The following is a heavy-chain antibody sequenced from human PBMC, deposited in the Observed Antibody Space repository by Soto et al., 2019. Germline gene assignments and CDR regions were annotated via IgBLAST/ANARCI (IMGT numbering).Heavy chain of an antibody. V-gene: IGHV3-23*01. CDR2: ISGSGGST. J-gene: IGHJ4*02. CDR3: AKDHDYVWGSYRLNYFDY. D-gene: IGHD3-16*02. Sequence: GGSLRLSCAASGFTFSSYAMSWVRQAPGKGLEWASAISGSGGSTYYADSVKGRFTISRDNSKNTLYLQMNSLRAEDTAVYYCAKDHDYVWGSYRLNYFDYWGQGTLVTVSS. CDR1: GFTFSSYA.